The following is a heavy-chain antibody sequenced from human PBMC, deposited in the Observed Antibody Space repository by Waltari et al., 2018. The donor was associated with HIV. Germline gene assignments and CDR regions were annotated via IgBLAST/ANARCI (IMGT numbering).Heavy chain of an antibody. CDR3: AKMSKSWLLAAGTFDY. J-gene: IGHJ4*02. Sequence: EVQLLESGGALVQPGGSLRLSCAASGFSFSTYAMGWVRRAPGKGREWVSSISSCGETTRYAESVDGRLASSRDNSKNSLYLQINSLRADDTAIYYCAKMSKSWLLAAGTFDYWGQGTLVTVSS. D-gene: IGHD5-18*01. CDR2: ISSCGETT. V-gene: IGHV3-23*01. CDR1: GFSFSTYA.